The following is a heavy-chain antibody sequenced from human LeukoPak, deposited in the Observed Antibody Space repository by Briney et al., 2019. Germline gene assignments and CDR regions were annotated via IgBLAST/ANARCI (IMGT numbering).Heavy chain of an antibody. Sequence: GSLRLSCAASGFTFSNAWMSWVRQPPGKGLGWIGEINHSGSTDYNPSLKSRVTISVDTSKNQFSLKLSSVTAADTAVYYCARESRSYSYGYVQGAFSFRIDYWGQGTLVTVSS. D-gene: IGHD5-18*01. J-gene: IGHJ4*02. CDR1: GFTFSNAW. V-gene: IGHV4-34*01. CDR3: ARESRSYSYGYVQGAFSFRIDY. CDR2: INHSGST.